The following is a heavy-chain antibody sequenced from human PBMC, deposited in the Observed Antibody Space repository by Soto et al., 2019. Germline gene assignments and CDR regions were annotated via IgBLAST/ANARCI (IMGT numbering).Heavy chain of an antibody. CDR2: IYYLGST. CDR1: GGSISSYY. CDR3: ARDGYDGSGSPYPAF. V-gene: IGHV4-59*01. Sequence: SETLSLTCTVSGGSISSYYWSWIRQPPGKGLEWIGYIYYLGSTDYNPSLKSRVTISVDTSKRQFSLRLTSVTAADTAVYYCARDGYDGSGSPYPAFWGPGTQVTVSS. D-gene: IGHD3-10*01. J-gene: IGHJ4*02.